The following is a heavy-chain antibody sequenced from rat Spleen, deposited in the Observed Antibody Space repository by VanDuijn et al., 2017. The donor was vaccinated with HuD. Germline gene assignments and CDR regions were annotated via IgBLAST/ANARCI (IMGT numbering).Heavy chain of an antibody. V-gene: IGHV5-29*01. CDR2: ISPDGRIT. Sequence: EVQLVESDGGLVQPGRSLKLSCAASGFTFSNYGMAWVRQAPTKGLEWVATISPDGRITYYRDSVKGRFTISRDNGKSTLSLQMDSLRSEDTATYYCARPTEGIAWFAYWGQGTLVTVSS. J-gene: IGHJ3*01. CDR3: ARPTEGIAWFAY. CDR1: GFTFSNYG. D-gene: IGHD1-11*01.